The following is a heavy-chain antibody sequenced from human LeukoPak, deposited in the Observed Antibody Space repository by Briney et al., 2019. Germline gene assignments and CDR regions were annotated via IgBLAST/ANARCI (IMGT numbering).Heavy chain of an antibody. J-gene: IGHJ4*02. D-gene: IGHD2-2*01. CDR1: GGSFSGYY. Sequence: SETLSLTCAVYGGSFSGYYWSWIRQPPGKGLEWIGEINHSGSTNYNPSLKSRVTISVDTSKNQFSLKLSSVTAADTAVYYCARERREQLLPPYTRSVTYFDYWGQGTLVTVSS. CDR3: ARERREQLLPPYTRSVTYFDY. V-gene: IGHV4-34*01. CDR2: INHSGST.